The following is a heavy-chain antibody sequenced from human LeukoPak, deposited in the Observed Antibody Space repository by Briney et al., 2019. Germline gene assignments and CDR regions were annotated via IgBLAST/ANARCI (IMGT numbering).Heavy chain of an antibody. Sequence: SVKVSCKASGGTFSSYAISWVRQAPGQGLEWMGGIIPIFGTANYAQKFQGRVTITADKSTSTAYMELSSLRSDDTAVYYCARLYSSSWYWFDPWGQGTLVTVSS. D-gene: IGHD6-13*01. J-gene: IGHJ5*02. CDR1: GGTFSSYA. CDR3: ARLYSSSWYWFDP. V-gene: IGHV1-69*06. CDR2: IIPIFGTA.